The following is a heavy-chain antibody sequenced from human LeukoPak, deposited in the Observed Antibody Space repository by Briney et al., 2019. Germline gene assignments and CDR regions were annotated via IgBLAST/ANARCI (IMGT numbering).Heavy chain of an antibody. J-gene: IGHJ4*02. CDR3: AKDLSSSWNDY. V-gene: IGHV3-53*01. CDR1: GFTVSSNY. Sequence: PGGSLRLSCAASGFTVSSNYMSWVRQAPGKGLEWVSVIYSGGSTYYADSVKGRFTISRDNSKNTLYLQMNSLRAEDTAVYYCAKDLSSSWNDYWGQGTLVTVSS. D-gene: IGHD6-6*01. CDR2: IYSGGST.